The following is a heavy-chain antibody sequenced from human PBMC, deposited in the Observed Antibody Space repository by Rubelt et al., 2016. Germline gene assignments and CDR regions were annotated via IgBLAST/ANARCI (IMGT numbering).Heavy chain of an antibody. J-gene: IGHJ4*02. V-gene: IGHV3-30*02. Sequence: GGSLRLSCAASGFTFNSHGMHWVRQAPGKGLEWVAFIRYDGSNKYYPNSVKGRFTISRDNSKNTLYLQVNSLRAEDTAVYYCAKGTGTYLPKYYFDYWGQGTLVTVSS. CDR2: IRYDGSNK. CDR3: AKGTGTYLPKYYFDY. CDR1: GFTFNSHG. D-gene: IGHD3/OR15-3a*01.